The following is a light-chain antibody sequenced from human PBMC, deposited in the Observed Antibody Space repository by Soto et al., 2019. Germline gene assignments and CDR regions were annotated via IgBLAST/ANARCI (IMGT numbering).Light chain of an antibody. J-gene: IGLJ2*01. CDR2: EVT. CDR3: CSYGGSRSLLD. CDR1: SSDVGSYNL. Sequence: QSVLTQPASVSGSPGQSITISCTGTSSDVGSYNLVSWYQQHPGKAPKLMIYEVTKRPSGVSYRFSGSKSGNTASLTISGLQAEDEADYYCCSYGGSRSLLDFGGGTKLTVL. V-gene: IGLV2-23*02.